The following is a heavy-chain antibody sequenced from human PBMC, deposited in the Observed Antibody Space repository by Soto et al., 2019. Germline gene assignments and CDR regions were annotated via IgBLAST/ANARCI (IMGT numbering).Heavy chain of an antibody. D-gene: IGHD2-8*02. Sequence: EVQVLESGGGLVQPGGSLRLSCAASGFTCSSYDMSWVRQAPGKGLEWVSTILVGGSTHYPDSVKGRFTISRDHSKNTVFRQMNSLTPGDTAVYYCAKATATGGGAFDICGQGTVVTVSS. CDR3: AKATATGGGAFDI. CDR1: GFTCSSYD. V-gene: IGHV3-23*01. CDR2: ILVGGST. J-gene: IGHJ3*02.